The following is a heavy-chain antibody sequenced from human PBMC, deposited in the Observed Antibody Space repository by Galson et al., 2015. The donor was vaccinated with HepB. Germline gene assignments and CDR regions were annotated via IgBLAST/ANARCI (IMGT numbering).Heavy chain of an antibody. Sequence: SVKVSCKVSGYTLTELSMHWVRQAPGKGLEWMGGFDPEDGETIYAQKFQGRVTMTEDTSTDTAYMELSSLRSEDTAVYYCATGGAAAGYYFDYWGQGTLVTVSS. D-gene: IGHD6-13*01. CDR1: GYTLTELS. CDR3: ATGGAAAGYYFDY. V-gene: IGHV1-24*01. J-gene: IGHJ4*02. CDR2: FDPEDGET.